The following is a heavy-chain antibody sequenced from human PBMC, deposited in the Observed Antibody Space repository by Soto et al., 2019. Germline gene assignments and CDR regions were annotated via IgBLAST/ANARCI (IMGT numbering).Heavy chain of an antibody. CDR1: GFTFDDYA. J-gene: IGHJ3*02. V-gene: IGHV3-9*01. CDR3: AKARAYCGGDCFSYAFDI. Sequence: GGSLRLSCAASGFTFDDYAMHWVRQAPGKGLEWVSGISWNSGSIGYADSVKGRFTISRDNAKNSLYLQMNSLRAEDTALYYCAKARAYCGGDCFSYAFDIWGQGTMVTVSS. CDR2: ISWNSGSI. D-gene: IGHD2-21*01.